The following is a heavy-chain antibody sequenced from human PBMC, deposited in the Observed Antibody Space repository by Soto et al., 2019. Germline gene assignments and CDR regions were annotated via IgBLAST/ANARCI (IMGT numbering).Heavy chain of an antibody. J-gene: IGHJ4*02. V-gene: IGHV1-69*06. D-gene: IGHD2-15*01. CDR3: ARSNRGISRRVGCDY. Sequence: QVQLVQSGAEVKKPGSSVKVSCKASGGTFSSYAISWVRQAPGQGLEWMGGIIPIFGTANYAQKFQGRVTITADKSTSSAYMELSSMRSEDTDVYYCARSNRGISRRVGCDYWGQGSLVTVSS. CDR2: IIPIFGTA. CDR1: GGTFSSYA.